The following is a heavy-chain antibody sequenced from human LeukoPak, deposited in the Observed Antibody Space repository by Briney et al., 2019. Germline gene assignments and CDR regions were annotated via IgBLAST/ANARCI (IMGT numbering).Heavy chain of an antibody. J-gene: IGHJ5*02. V-gene: IGHV3-11*01. CDR3: ARGGYCSSTSRYGEYNWFDP. Sequence: TGGSPRLSCAASGFTFSDYYMSWIRQAPGKGLEWVSYISSSGSTIYYADSVKGRFTISRDNAKNSLYLQMNSLRAEDTAVYYCARGGYCSSTSRYGEYNWFDPWGQGTLVTVSS. CDR1: GFTFSDYY. CDR2: ISSSGSTI. D-gene: IGHD2-2*01.